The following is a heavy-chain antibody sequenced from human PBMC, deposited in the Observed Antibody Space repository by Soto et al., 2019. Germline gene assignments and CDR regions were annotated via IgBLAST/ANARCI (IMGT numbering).Heavy chain of an antibody. V-gene: IGHV1-69*01. CDR2: IIPIFGTA. D-gene: IGHD3-22*01. Sequence: QVQRVQSGAEVKKPGSSVKVSCKASGGTFSSYAISWVRQAPGQGLEWLGGIIPIFGTANYAQKFQGRVTIAADESTSTAYMELSSLRSEDTAVYYCARTRYYYDSSGYSNFDYWGQGTLVTVSS. CDR3: ARTRYYYDSSGYSNFDY. CDR1: GGTFSSYA. J-gene: IGHJ4*02.